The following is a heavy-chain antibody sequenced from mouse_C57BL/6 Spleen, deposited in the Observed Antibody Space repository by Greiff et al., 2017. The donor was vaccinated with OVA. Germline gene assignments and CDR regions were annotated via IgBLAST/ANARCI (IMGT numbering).Heavy chain of an antibody. CDR2: IDPSDSYT. CDR1: GYTFTSYW. J-gene: IGHJ2*01. V-gene: IGHV1-69*01. D-gene: IGHD1-1*01. Sequence: QVQLQQPGAELVMPGASVKLSCKASGYTFTSYWMHWVKQRPGQGLAWIGEIDPSDSYTNYNQKFKGKSTLTVDKSSSTAYMQLSSLTSEDSAVYYCARRGVVATDYWGQGTTLTVSS. CDR3: ARRGVVATDY.